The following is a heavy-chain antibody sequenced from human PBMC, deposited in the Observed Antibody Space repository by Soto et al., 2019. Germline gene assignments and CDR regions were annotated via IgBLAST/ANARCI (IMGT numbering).Heavy chain of an antibody. Sequence: LETLPHTWTVSGGSGSSSSYCWGWVRKPPGKGLEWIGCVYYTGCTHYNPSLKSRVTISVDRSKNQFSLKLSSVTVADTAVYYCATSYGNAWYTYWGQGTHVTVSS. D-gene: IGHD6-13*01. V-gene: IGHV4-39*07. CDR1: GGSGSSSSYC. CDR3: ATSYGNAWYTY. CDR2: VYYTGCT. J-gene: IGHJ4*02.